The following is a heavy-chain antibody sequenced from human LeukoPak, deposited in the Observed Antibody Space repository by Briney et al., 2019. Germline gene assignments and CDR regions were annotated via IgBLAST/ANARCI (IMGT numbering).Heavy chain of an antibody. D-gene: IGHD5-18*01. CDR3: ARDWGGDTAMANFDY. J-gene: IGHJ4*02. CDR1: GGTFSSYA. Sequence: SVKVSCKASGGTFSSYAISWVRQAPGQGLEWMGRIIPIFGTANYAQKFQGRVTITTDESTSTAYMGLSSLRSEDTAVYYCARDWGGDTAMANFDYWGQGTLVTVSS. CDR2: IIPIFGTA. V-gene: IGHV1-69*05.